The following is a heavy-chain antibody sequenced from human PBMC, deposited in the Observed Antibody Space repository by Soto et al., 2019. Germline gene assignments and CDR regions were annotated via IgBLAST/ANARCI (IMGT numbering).Heavy chain of an antibody. CDR2: IYYSGST. CDR3: ARDLDYYGSGSYYNYFAY. V-gene: IGHV4-59*01. D-gene: IGHD3-10*01. CDR1: GGSISSYY. J-gene: IGHJ4*02. Sequence: SETLSLTCTVSGGSISSYYWSWIRQPPGKGLEWIGYIYYSGSTNYNPSLKSRVTISVDTSKNQFSLKLSSVTAADTAVYYCARDLDYYGSGSYYNYFAYWGQGTLVTVSS.